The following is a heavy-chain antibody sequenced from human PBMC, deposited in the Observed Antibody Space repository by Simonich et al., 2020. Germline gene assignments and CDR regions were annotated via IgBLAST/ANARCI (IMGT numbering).Heavy chain of an antibody. CDR2: INPNSGGT. CDR3: ARDRAARYYYYYYMDV. J-gene: IGHJ6*03. D-gene: IGHD6-6*01. V-gene: IGHV1-2*02. CDR1: GYNLTGYY. Sequence: QVQLVQSGAEVKKPGASVKVSCKASGYNLTGYYRHWVRQAPGQGLEWMGWINPNSGGTNYAQKFKGRVTMTRDTSISTAYMELSRLRSDDTAVYYCARDRAARYYYYYYMDVWGKGTTVTVSS.